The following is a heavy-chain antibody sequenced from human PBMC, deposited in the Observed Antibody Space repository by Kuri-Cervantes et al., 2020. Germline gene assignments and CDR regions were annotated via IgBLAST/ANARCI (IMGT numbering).Heavy chain of an antibody. Sequence: ASVKVSCKVSGYTLTELSMRWVRQAPGKGLEWMGGFDPEDGETIYAQKFQGRVTMTEDTSTDTAYMELSSLRSEDTAAYYCATHSVGATTSWGYFDYWGQGTLVTVSS. J-gene: IGHJ4*02. D-gene: IGHD1-26*01. CDR2: FDPEDGET. CDR1: GYTLTELS. CDR3: ATHSVGATTSWGYFDY. V-gene: IGHV1-24*01.